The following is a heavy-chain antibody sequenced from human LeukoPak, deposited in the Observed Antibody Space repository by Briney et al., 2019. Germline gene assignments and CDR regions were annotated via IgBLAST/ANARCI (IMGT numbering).Heavy chain of an antibody. V-gene: IGHV1-18*01. CDR3: ARDMVTVAGRLPLGWFFDL. CDR1: GYTCTSSG. J-gene: IGHJ2*01. CDR2: ISPYNGDA. Sequence: ASVKVCCKASGYTCTSSGTSCVRPAPGQGVEWMGWISPYNGDANYAQKLQGRVTMTTDTSTSTAYMELRSLRSEDTAVYCCARDMVTVAGRLPLGWFFDLWGRGTLVTVSS. D-gene: IGHD6-19*01.